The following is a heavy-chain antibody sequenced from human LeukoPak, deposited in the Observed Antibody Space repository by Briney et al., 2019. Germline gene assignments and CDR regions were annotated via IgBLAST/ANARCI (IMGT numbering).Heavy chain of an antibody. V-gene: IGHV3-23*01. CDR1: GFTFSSYA. CDR3: AKAYYYGSGSYYKTFDY. Sequence: AGGSLRLPCAASGFTFSSYAMSWVRQAPGKGLQWVSAISGSGVDTFYADSVKGRFTISRDNSKSTLYLQMDSLTAEDTAVYYCAKAYYYGSGSYYKTFDYWGQGTLVTVSS. J-gene: IGHJ4*02. CDR2: ISGSGVDT. D-gene: IGHD3-10*01.